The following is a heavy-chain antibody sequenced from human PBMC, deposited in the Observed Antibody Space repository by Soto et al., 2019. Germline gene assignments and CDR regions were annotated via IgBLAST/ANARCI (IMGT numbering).Heavy chain of an antibody. J-gene: IGHJ3*02. CDR3: AREGRGSSGWYAAFDI. CDR1: GFTVSSNY. Sequence: GGSLRLSCAASGFTVSSNYMSWVRQAPGKGLEWVSVIYSGGSTYYADSVKGRFTISRDNSKNTLYLQMNSLRAEDTAVYYCAREGRGSSGWYAAFDIWGQGTMVTVSS. D-gene: IGHD6-19*01. CDR2: IYSGGST. V-gene: IGHV3-66*01.